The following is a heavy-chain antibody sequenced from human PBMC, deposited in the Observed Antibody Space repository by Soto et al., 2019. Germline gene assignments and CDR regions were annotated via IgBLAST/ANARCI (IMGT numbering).Heavy chain of an antibody. V-gene: IGHV1-18*01. CDR3: ARGAQADAYFEGWGGDYENWLDP. Sequence: QVQLVQSGAEVKKPGASVKVSCKASGYTFTSYGISWVRQAPGQGLEWMGWISAYNGNTNYAQKFQGRVTIATDTPTSTAYMGPRSLRSGDTGLYYCARGAQADAYFEGWGGDYENWLDPWGQGTLVTFSS. D-gene: IGHD2-21*02. CDR2: ISAYNGNT. CDR1: GYTFTSYG. J-gene: IGHJ5*02.